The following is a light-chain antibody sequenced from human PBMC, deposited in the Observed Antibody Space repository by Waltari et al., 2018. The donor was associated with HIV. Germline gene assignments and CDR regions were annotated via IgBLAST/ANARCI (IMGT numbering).Light chain of an antibody. CDR1: QSISSY. Sequence: QSPSSLSASVGDRVTITCRASQSISSYLNWYQQKPGKAPKLLIYAASSLQSGVPSRFSGSGSGTDFTLTISSLQPEDFATYYCQQSYSTRLTFGGGTKVEIK. CDR3: QQSYSTRLT. J-gene: IGKJ4*01. V-gene: IGKV1-39*01. CDR2: AAS.